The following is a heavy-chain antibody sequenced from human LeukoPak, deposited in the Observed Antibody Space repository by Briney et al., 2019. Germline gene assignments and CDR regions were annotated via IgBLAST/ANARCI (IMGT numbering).Heavy chain of an antibody. V-gene: IGHV1-69*04. CDR3: ANSSENILFQH. D-gene: IGHD2/OR15-2a*01. Sequence: SVKVSCKASGGTFSSYAISWVRQAPGQGLEWMGRIIPILGIANYAQKFQGRVTITADKSTSTAYMELSSLRSEDTAVYYCANSSENILFQHWGQGTLVTVSS. CDR2: IIPILGIA. CDR1: GGTFSSYA. J-gene: IGHJ1*01.